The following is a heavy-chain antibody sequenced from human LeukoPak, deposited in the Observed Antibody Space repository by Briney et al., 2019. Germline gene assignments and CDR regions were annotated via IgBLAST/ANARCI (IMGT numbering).Heavy chain of an antibody. J-gene: IGHJ4*02. CDR1: GYTFTNYD. CDR2: MNPTSGKA. Sequence: ASVKVSCKASGYTFTNYDVNWVRQATGQGLEWMGWMNPTSGKAGFAQRFQGRVSMTRNISISTAYMELSSLRSEDTAVYYCARGGQPSDFDYWGQGTLVTVSS. D-gene: IGHD2-2*01. V-gene: IGHV1-8*01. CDR3: ARGGQPSDFDY.